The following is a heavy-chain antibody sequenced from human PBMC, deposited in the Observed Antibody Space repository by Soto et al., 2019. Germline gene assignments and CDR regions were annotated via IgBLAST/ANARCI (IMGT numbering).Heavy chain of an antibody. CDR1: GFTFSSYA. D-gene: IGHD3-22*01. Sequence: EVQLLESGGGLVQPGGSLRLSCAASGFTFSSYAMSWVRQAPGKGLEWVSAISGSGGSTYYADSVKGRFTISRDNSKNTLYLQMNSLRAEDTAVYYCATPPTDSSGRYDAFDIWGQGTMVTVSS. V-gene: IGHV3-23*01. J-gene: IGHJ3*02. CDR2: ISGSGGST. CDR3: ATPPTDSSGRYDAFDI.